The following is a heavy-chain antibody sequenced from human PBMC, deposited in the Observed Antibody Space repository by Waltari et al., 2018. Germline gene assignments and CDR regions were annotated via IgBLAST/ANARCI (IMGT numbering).Heavy chain of an antibody. Sequence: EVQLVESGGGLVQPGGSLRLSCVASGFTFGSSSMNWVRQAPGKGLEWVSYISSSSTINYADSVKGRFTISRDSPKNSLYLQMNSLRAEDAAVYYCARGMVGAAYFDCWGQGALVSVSS. CDR1: GFTFGSSS. J-gene: IGHJ4*02. CDR2: ISSSSTI. V-gene: IGHV3-48*04. D-gene: IGHD1-26*01. CDR3: ARGMVGAAYFDC.